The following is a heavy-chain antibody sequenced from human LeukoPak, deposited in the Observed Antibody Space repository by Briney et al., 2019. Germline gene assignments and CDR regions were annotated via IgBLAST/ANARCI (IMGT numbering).Heavy chain of an antibody. CDR3: ARGQWSCSGGSCYANWFDP. J-gene: IGHJ5*02. CDR1: GGSFSGYY. Sequence: SETLSLTCAVYGGSFSGYYWSWIRQPPGKGLEWIGEIHHSGSTNSTAALKSRVTISVDASKNQFSLKRSSVTAADTAVYYWARGQWSCSGGSCYANWFDPWGQGTLVTVSS. CDR2: IHHSGST. V-gene: IGHV4-34*01. D-gene: IGHD2-15*01.